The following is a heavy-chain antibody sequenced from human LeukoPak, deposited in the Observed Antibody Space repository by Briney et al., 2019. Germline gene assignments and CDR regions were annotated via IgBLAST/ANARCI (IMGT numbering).Heavy chain of an antibody. D-gene: IGHD3-9*01. J-gene: IGHJ6*02. CDR3: AKGDYDILTGYYYYYGMDV. CDR1: GVTFSTYA. V-gene: IGHV3-23*01. Sequence: GGSLRLSCAASGVTFSTYAMSWVRQAPGKGLEWVSEISGSGGSTYYADSVKGRFTVSRDNSKNTLYLQMNSLRAEDTAVYYCAKGDYDILTGYYYYYGMDVWGQGTTVTVSS. CDR2: ISGSGGST.